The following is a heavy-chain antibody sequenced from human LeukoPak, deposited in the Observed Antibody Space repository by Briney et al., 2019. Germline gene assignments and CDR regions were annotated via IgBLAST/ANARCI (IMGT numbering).Heavy chain of an antibody. V-gene: IGHV3-48*03. J-gene: IGHJ4*02. Sequence: GGSLRLSCAASGYTFSSYEMNWVRQAPGKGLEWVSYISSSGSTIYYADSVKGRFTISRDNAKNSLYLQMNSLRAEDTAVYYCARDPYYGDYVVWGQGTLVTVSS. D-gene: IGHD4-17*01. CDR3: ARDPYYGDYVV. CDR1: GYTFSSYE. CDR2: ISSSGSTI.